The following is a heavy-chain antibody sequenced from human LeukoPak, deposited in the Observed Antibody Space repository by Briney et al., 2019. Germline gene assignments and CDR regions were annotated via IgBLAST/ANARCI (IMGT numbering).Heavy chain of an antibody. V-gene: IGHV1-46*01. CDR1: GYSFTSNY. CDR2: IYPRDGST. J-gene: IGHJ4*02. Sequence: ASVTVSFTASGYSFTSNYIHWVRQAPGQGLEWMGMIYPRDGSTSYAQKFQGRVTVTRDTSTSTVHMELSGLRSEDTAVYYCARDQEAFDYWGQGTLVTVSS. CDR3: ARDQEAFDY.